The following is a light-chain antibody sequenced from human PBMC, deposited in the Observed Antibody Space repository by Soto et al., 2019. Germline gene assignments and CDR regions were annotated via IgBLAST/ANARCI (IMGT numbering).Light chain of an antibody. CDR1: QSVSSSY. J-gene: IGKJ1*01. Sequence: EIVLTQSPGTLSLSPGERATLSCRASQSVSSSYLAWYQQKPGQAPRLLIYGASTRATGFPARFSGSGSGTDFTLTISSLQSEDFAVYYCQQYNNWPWTFGQGTKVDTK. CDR2: GAS. CDR3: QQYNNWPWT. V-gene: IGKV3-15*01.